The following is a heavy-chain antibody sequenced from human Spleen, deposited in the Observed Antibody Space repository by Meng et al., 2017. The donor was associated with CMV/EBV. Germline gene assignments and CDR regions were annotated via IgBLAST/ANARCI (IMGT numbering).Heavy chain of an antibody. CDR3: ARENSSSPGYYYYGMDV. CDR2: IYYSGNT. CDR1: GGSISSYY. V-gene: IGHV4-59*01. Sequence: SETLSLTCTVSGGSISSYYWSWIRQSPGKGLEWIGYIYYSGNTNYNPSLKSRVTISVDTSKNQFSLKLSSVTAADTAVYYCARENSSSPGYYYYGMDVWGQGTTVTVSS. J-gene: IGHJ6*02. D-gene: IGHD6-13*01.